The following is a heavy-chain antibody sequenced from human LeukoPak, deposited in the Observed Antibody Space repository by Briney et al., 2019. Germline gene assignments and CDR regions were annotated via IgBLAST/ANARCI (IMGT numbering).Heavy chain of an antibody. CDR2: SIIGGST. V-gene: IGHV4-34*01. CDR1: GGSFSGYY. Sequence: PSEALSLTCAVYGGSFSGYYWSWIRQPPGKGLEWIGESIIGGSTNYNPSLKSRVTISVDTSKNQFSLKLSSVTAADTAVYYCARGASSRVRFLEWLLYFDYWGQGTLVTVSS. CDR3: ARGASSRVRFLEWLLYFDY. D-gene: IGHD3-3*01. J-gene: IGHJ4*02.